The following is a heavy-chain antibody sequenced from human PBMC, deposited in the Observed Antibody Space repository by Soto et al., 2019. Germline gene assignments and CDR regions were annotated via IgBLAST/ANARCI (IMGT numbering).Heavy chain of an antibody. CDR1: GGSISSYY. V-gene: IGHV4-59*08. CDR2: IYYSGST. D-gene: IGHD2-15*01. CDR3: ARGNCSGGSCRFDP. J-gene: IGHJ5*02. Sequence: SETLSLTCTVSGGSISSYYWSWIRQPPGKGLEWIGYIYYSGSTNYNPSLKSRVTISVDTSKNQFSLKLSSVTAADTAVYYCARGNCSGGSCRFDPWGQGTLVTVSS.